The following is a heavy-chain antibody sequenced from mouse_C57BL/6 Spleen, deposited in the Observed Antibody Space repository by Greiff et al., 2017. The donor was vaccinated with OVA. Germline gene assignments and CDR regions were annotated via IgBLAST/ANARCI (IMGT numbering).Heavy chain of an antibody. Sequence: VQLQQPGAELVKPGASVKLSCKASGYTFTSYWMQWVKQRPGQGLEWIGEIDPSDSSSNYNQKFKGKATLTVDTSSSTAYMQLSSLTSEDSAVYYCARRKGYAMGYWGQGTSVTVSS. CDR1: GYTFTSYW. CDR2: IDPSDSSS. V-gene: IGHV1-50*01. J-gene: IGHJ4*01. CDR3: ARRKGYAMGY.